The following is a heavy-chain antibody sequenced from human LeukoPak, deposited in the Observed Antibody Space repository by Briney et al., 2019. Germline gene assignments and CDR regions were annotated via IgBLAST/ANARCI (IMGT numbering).Heavy chain of an antibody. V-gene: IGHV4-61*08. D-gene: IGHD3-3*01. CDR3: ARAFTIFGVVKYAFDI. J-gene: IGHJ3*02. CDR2: IYYSGST. CDR1: GGSISSGDYY. Sequence: PSETLSLTCTVSGGSISSGDYYWSWIRQPPGKGLEWIGYIYYSGSTNYNPSLKSRVTISVDTSKNQFSLKLSSVTAADTAVYYCARAFTIFGVVKYAFDIWGQGTMVTVSS.